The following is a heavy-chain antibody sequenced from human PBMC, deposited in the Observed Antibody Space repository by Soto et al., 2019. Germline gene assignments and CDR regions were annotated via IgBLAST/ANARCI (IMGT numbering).Heavy chain of an antibody. J-gene: IGHJ6*02. Sequence: GGSLRLSCAASGFTFSSYAMSWVRQAPGKGVEWVSAISGSGGRKYYADSVKGRFTISRDNSKTTLYLQMNCLRAEDKAVYYGAKEGSSWDYYYTGMDVWGQGTTVTVSS. CDR3: AKEGSSWDYYYTGMDV. CDR1: GFTFSSYA. V-gene: IGHV3-23*01. D-gene: IGHD6-13*01. CDR2: ISGSGGRK.